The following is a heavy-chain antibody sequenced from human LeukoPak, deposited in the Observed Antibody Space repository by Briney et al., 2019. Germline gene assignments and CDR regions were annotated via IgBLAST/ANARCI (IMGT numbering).Heavy chain of an antibody. V-gene: IGHV4-59*01. Sequence: PSETLSLTCTVSGGSISSYYWSWIRQPPGKGLECIGYIYYSGSTNYNPSLKSRVTISVDTSKNQFSLKLSSVTAADTAVYYCARESYYYDSSGYFYYYYGMDVWGQGTTVTVSS. J-gene: IGHJ6*02. CDR1: GGSISSYY. D-gene: IGHD3-22*01. CDR3: ARESYYYDSSGYFYYYYGMDV. CDR2: IYYSGST.